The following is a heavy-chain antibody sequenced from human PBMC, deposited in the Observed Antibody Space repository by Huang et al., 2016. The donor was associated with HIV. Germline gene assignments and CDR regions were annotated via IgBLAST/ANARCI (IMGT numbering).Heavy chain of an antibody. D-gene: IGHD3-22*01. Sequence: EVQLVESGGALLQPGGSLKLSCVVSGFDFSKYRMNWFRQAPGKGLEWVSYISGTSSNIYYADSVKGRFTISRDNAKNSVFLQMRSLRAEDTALYYCARTEMEYYYGSSGYYPDYWGQGTQVTVSS. CDR3: ARTEMEYYYGSSGYYPDY. CDR2: ISGTSSNI. J-gene: IGHJ4*02. V-gene: IGHV3-48*01. CDR1: GFDFSKYR.